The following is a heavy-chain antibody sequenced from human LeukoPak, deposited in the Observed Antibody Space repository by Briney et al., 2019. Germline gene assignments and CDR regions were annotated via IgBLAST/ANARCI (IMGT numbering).Heavy chain of an antibody. D-gene: IGHD2-2*01. J-gene: IGHJ4*02. CDR1: GFTFSSYG. CDR3: ARGQVVPAATPFDY. Sequence: GGSLRLSCAASGFTFSSYGMHWVRQAPGKGLEWVAVIWYDGGNKYYADSVKGRFTISRDNSKNTLYLQMNSLRAEDTAVYYCARGQVVPAATPFDYWGQGTLVTVSS. CDR2: IWYDGGNK. V-gene: IGHV3-33*01.